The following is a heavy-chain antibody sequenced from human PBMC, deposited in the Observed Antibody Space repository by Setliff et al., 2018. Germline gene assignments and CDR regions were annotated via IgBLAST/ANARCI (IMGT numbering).Heavy chain of an antibody. CDR1: GYSFTSYW. D-gene: IGHD6-19*01. V-gene: IGHV5-51*01. CDR2: IYPGDSDT. J-gene: IGHJ3*02. CDR3: ARRAVAGDDAFDI. Sequence: GESLKISCKVSGYSFTSYWIGWVRQMPGKGLEGMGIIYPGDSDTRYSPSFQGQVTISADKSISTAYLQWSSLKASDTAMYYCARRAVAGDDAFDIWGQGTMVTVSS.